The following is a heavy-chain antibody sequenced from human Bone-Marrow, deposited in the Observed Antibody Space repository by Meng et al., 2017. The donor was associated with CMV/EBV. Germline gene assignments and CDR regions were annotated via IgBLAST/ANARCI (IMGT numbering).Heavy chain of an antibody. CDR1: GGTVSNYH. CDR2: IIPIFGTA. Sequence: KDSGGTVSNYHINWVRQAPGQGLEWMGGIIPIFGTANYAQKFQGRVTITTDESTSTAYMELSSLRSEDTAVYYCATMGATTNWFDPWGQGTLVTVSS. J-gene: IGHJ5*02. CDR3: ATMGATTNWFDP. D-gene: IGHD1-26*01. V-gene: IGHV1-69*05.